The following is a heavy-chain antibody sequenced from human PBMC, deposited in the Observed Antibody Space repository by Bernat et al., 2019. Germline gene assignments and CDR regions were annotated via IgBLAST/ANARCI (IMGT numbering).Heavy chain of an antibody. J-gene: IGHJ4*02. CDR2: IRSKVNSYVT. D-gene: IGHD2-2*01. Sequence: EVQLVESGGGLVQPGGSLKLSCAASGFTFSDSEMYWVRQASGKGLEWVGRIRSKVNSYVTAYAASVKGRFTISRDGSKNTAYLQMNSLKTADTAVYYCTRVPPGGSYVDYWGQGTLVTVSS. CDR1: GFTFSDSE. CDR3: TRVPPGGSYVDY. V-gene: IGHV3-73*02.